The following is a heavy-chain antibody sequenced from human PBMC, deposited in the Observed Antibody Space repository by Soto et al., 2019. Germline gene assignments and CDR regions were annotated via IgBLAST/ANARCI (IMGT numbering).Heavy chain of an antibody. D-gene: IGHD3-10*01. Sequence: QVQLVESGGGVVQPGRSLRLSCAASGFTFSSYGMHWVRQAPGKGLEWVAVIWYDGSNKYYADSVKGRFTISRDNSKNTRYLQMNSLRAEDTAVYYCARERGLWFGESSDAFDIWGQGTMVTVSS. V-gene: IGHV3-33*01. J-gene: IGHJ3*02. CDR1: GFTFSSYG. CDR3: ARERGLWFGESSDAFDI. CDR2: IWYDGSNK.